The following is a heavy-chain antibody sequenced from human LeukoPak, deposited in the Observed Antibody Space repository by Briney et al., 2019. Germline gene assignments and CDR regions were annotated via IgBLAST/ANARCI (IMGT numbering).Heavy chain of an antibody. CDR2: VTGSGDTT. J-gene: IGHJ1*01. V-gene: IGHV3-23*01. Sequence: PGGSLRLSCAASGFIFSSYAMNWVRQAPGKGLEWVSSVTGSGDTTYYADFVKGRFTVSRDNSRNTLYLQMNSLRAEDTAVYYCAKVVSGLYLFQDWGQGTLVTVSS. CDR3: AKVVSGLYLFQD. D-gene: IGHD6-25*01. CDR1: GFIFSSYA.